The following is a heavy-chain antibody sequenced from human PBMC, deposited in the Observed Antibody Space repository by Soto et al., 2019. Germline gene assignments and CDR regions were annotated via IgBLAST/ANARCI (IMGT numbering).Heavy chain of an antibody. CDR1: GFSFSDFP. Sequence: DVQLVESGGGLVQPGGSLRLSCAASGFSFSDFPMSWARQTSGRGLEWVATIDKNGSGKSYVDSVRGRFTISRDNAESSLSLQMTSLTADDTALYYCVRDLGFWNTLWGQGTLVTVSS. J-gene: IGHJ4*02. D-gene: IGHD3-3*01. CDR2: IDKNGSGK. CDR3: VRDLGFWNTL. V-gene: IGHV3-7*01.